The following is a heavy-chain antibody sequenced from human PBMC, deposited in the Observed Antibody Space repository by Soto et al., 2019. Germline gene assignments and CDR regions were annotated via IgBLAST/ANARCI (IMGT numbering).Heavy chain of an antibody. D-gene: IGHD3-10*01. V-gene: IGHV3-48*01. CDR2: ISSSSSTI. CDR1: GFTFSSYS. Sequence: GGSLRLSCAASGFTFSSYSMNWVRQAPGKGLEWVSYISSSSSTIYYADAVEGRFTVSRDNSQNTLYLQMSSLRPDDTAVYYCAKDRQNTRSPFEILGQGTMVTVSS. CDR3: AKDRQNTRSPFEI. J-gene: IGHJ3*02.